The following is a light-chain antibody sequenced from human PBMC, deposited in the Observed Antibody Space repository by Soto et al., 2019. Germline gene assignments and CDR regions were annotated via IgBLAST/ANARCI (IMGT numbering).Light chain of an antibody. CDR3: ATWDASLNGPV. J-gene: IGLJ2*01. Sequence: QSVLTQPPSASGTPGQRVTISCSGSSSNIGSNYVYWYQQLPGAAPKLLIYRNNQRPSGVPDRLYGSKSGTSASLAISGLRSEDESEYDCATWDASLNGPVFGGGTQVTVL. CDR2: RNN. V-gene: IGLV1-47*01. CDR1: SSNIGSNY.